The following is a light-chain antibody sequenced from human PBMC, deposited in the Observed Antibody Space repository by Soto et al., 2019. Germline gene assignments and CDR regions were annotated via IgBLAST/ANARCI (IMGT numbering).Light chain of an antibody. CDR3: QQYHSYSTWT. Sequence: DIQMTQSPSTLSASVGDRVTITCRASQSISNWLAWNQQKPGKAPNLLISGASSLESGVPSRFSGSGSGTEFTLTISSLQPDDFATYYCQQYHSYSTWTFGQGAKVDIK. V-gene: IGKV1-5*01. CDR1: QSISNW. CDR2: GAS. J-gene: IGKJ1*01.